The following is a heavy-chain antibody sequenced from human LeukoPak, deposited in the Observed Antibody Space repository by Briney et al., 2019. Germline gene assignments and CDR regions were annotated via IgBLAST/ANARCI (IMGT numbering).Heavy chain of an antibody. J-gene: IGHJ4*02. Sequence: GGSLRLSCAASGFTFINYNMNWVRQAPGKGLEWVSYISGSSSTIYYADSVKGRFTISRDNAKNSLYLQMNSLRAEDTAVYYCARGVQLWDFLDYWGQGTLVTVSS. CDR3: ARGVQLWDFLDY. V-gene: IGHV3-48*01. D-gene: IGHD3-16*01. CDR1: GFTFINYN. CDR2: ISGSSSTI.